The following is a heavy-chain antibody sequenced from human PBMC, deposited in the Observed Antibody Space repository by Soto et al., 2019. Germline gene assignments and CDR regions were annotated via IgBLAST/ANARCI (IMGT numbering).Heavy chain of an antibody. Sequence: KTSETLSLTCTVSGGSTTSDYWSWIRQPPGKGLEWLGYIFHSLGAKYNPSLGSRGTISLDTSKNQLSLSLRAEDTAVYYCATVHGTSRSFDYWGQGTLVTVSS. CDR2: IFHSLGA. D-gene: IGHD6-13*01. V-gene: IGHV4-59*12. CDR1: GGSTTSDY. J-gene: IGHJ4*02. CDR3: ATVHGTSRSFDY.